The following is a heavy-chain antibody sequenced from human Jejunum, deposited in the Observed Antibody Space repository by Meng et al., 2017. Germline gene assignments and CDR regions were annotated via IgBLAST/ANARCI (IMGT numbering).Heavy chain of an antibody. V-gene: IGHV3-23*01. CDR2: VTENDVT. Sequence: GESLKISCAASGFTFRSYAMSWVRQAPGKGLEWVSTVTENDVTFYADSVKGRFTISRDTSKSTLYLQMNSLRAEDTAVYFCTRSDFIELVPELGVYWGQGTLVTVSS. CDR1: GFTFRSYA. D-gene: IGHD1-7*01. J-gene: IGHJ4*02. CDR3: TRSDFIELVPELGVY.